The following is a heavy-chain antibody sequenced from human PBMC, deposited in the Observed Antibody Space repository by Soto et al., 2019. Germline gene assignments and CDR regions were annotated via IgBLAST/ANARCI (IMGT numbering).Heavy chain of an antibody. D-gene: IGHD2-15*01. Sequence: SETLSLTCAVSGGSISSGGYSWSWIRQPPGKGLEWIGYIYYSGSTYYNPSLKSRVTISVDTSKNQFSLKLSSVTAADTAVYYCARVSGGNWRGPNWFDPWGQGTLVTVSS. CDR1: GGSISSGGYS. CDR3: ARVSGGNWRGPNWFDP. J-gene: IGHJ5*02. V-gene: IGHV4-31*11. CDR2: IYYSGST.